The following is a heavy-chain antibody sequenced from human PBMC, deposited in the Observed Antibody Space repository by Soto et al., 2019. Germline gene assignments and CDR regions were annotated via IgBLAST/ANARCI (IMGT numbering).Heavy chain of an antibody. CDR2: ISGSGSST. V-gene: IGHV3-23*01. CDR1: GFTFSNYV. J-gene: IGHJ4*02. D-gene: IGHD3-22*01. Sequence: VQLLQSGGGLVQPGGSLRLSCAASGFTFSNYVMSWVRQAPGKGLEWVSGISGSGSSTYYADSVKGRFTISRDNSKNTLYLQMNSLRAEDTAVYYCAKDISVIVVVNPLDYWGQGTLVTVSS. CDR3: AKDISVIVVVNPLDY.